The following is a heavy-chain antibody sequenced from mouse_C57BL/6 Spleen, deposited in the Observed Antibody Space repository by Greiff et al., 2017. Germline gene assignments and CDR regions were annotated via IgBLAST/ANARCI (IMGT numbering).Heavy chain of an antibody. J-gene: IGHJ1*03. CDR3: TRAYGSSYPDWYFDV. D-gene: IGHD1-1*01. Sequence: EVHLVESGEGLVKPGGSLKLSCAASGFTFSSYAMSWVRQTPEKRLEWVAYISSGGDYIYYADTVKGRFTISRDNARNTLYLQMSSLKSEDTAMYYCTRAYGSSYPDWYFDVWGTGTTVTVSS. V-gene: IGHV5-9-1*02. CDR2: ISSGGDYI. CDR1: GFTFSSYA.